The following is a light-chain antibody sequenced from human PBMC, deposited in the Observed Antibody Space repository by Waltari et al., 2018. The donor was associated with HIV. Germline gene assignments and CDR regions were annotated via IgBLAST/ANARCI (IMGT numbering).Light chain of an antibody. V-gene: IGLV2-8*01. CDR1: SSDIGGYNY. CDR3: SSYAPTNTFHVL. Sequence: QSALTQPPSASGSPGQSATISCTGTSSDIGGYNYVSWHQHNPGKAPNITMNEITKRPSGVPASCSVSKSDNTASLTVSGLQAEDEAHYYCSSYAPTNTFHVLFGGGTALTVL. CDR2: EIT. J-gene: IGLJ2*01.